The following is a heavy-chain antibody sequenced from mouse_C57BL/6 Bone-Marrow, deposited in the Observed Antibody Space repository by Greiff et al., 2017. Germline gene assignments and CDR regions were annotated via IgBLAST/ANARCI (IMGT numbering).Heavy chain of an antibody. CDR3: ARGLLDYSMDY. CDR2: IDPNSGGT. D-gene: IGHD1-1*02. V-gene: IGHV1-72*01. CDR1: GYTFTSYW. J-gene: IGHJ4*01. Sequence: QVQLQQPGAELVKPGASVKLSCKASGYTFTSYWMHWVKQRPGRGLEWIGMIDPNSGGTKYNEKFKSKATLTVDKPSSTAYMQRSSLTSDDSAVYYCARGLLDYSMDYWGQGTSDPVPS.